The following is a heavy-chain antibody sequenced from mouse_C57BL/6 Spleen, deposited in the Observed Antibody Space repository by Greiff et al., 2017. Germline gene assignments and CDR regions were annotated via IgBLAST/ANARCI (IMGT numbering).Heavy chain of an antibody. CDR3: ARKKDDGYWAMDY. D-gene: IGHD2-3*01. V-gene: IGHV2-9-1*01. J-gene: IGHJ4*01. CDR2: IWTGGGT. CDR1: GFSLTSYA. Sequence: VKLQESGPGLVAPSQSLSITCTVSGFSLTSYAISWVRQPPGKGLEWLGAIWTGGGTNYNSALKSRLSISKDNSKSQVFLKMNSLQTDDTARYYCARKKDDGYWAMDYWGQGTSVTVSS.